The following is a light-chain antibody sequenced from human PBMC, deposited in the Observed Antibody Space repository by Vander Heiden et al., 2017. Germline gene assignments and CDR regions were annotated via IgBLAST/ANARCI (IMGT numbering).Light chain of an antibody. Sequence: SYVLTQPPSVSVAPGQTARTTCGGNNIGSKSVQWYQQKPGQAPVLVVYDDSDRPSGIPERFSGSNSGNTATLTISRVEAGDEADYYCQVWDSSSDLVVFGGGTKLTVL. V-gene: IGLV3-21*02. J-gene: IGLJ2*01. CDR1: NIGSKS. CDR3: QVWDSSSDLVV. CDR2: DDS.